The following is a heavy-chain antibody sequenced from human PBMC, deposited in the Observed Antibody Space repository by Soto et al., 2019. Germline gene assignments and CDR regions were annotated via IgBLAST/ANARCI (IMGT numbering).Heavy chain of an antibody. V-gene: IGHV4-59*12. D-gene: IGHD1-1*01. CDR2: IYYSGST. CDR3: ASKPYNWNTWMVY. J-gene: IGHJ4*02. CDR1: GGTISSWY. Sequence: PSETLSLTCTVSGGTISSWYWSWIRQPPGKGLEWIGYIYYSGSTYYNPSLKSRVTISVDKSKNNFSLNLRSVTAADTAVYYCASKPYNWNTWMVYWGPGILVTVSS.